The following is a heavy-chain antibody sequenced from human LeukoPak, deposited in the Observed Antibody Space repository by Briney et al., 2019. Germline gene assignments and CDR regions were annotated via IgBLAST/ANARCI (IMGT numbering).Heavy chain of an antibody. CDR3: ARTNERYSNYNLFDY. Sequence: PGGSLRLSCAASGFTFSSYGMHWVRQAPDKGLEWVAVIWYDGSNKYYADSVKGRFTISRDNSENTLYLQMNSLRAEDTAVYYCARTNERYSNYNLFDYWGQGTLVTVSS. V-gene: IGHV3-33*01. CDR2: IWYDGSNK. J-gene: IGHJ4*02. CDR1: GFTFSSYG. D-gene: IGHD4-11*01.